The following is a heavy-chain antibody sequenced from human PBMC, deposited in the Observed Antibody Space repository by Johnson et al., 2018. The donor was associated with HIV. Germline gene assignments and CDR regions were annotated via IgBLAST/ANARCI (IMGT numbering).Heavy chain of an antibody. Sequence: VQLMESGGGVVQPGGSLRLSCAASGFTFSSYWMSWVRQAPGKGLEWVANIKQDGSEKYYVDSVKGRFTISRDNAKNSLYLQMNSLRAEDTAVYYCAKEGDSSGPIDAFDIWGQGTLVTVSS. V-gene: IGHV3-7*05. J-gene: IGHJ3*02. D-gene: IGHD5-18*01. CDR1: GFTFSSYW. CDR3: AKEGDSSGPIDAFDI. CDR2: IKQDGSEK.